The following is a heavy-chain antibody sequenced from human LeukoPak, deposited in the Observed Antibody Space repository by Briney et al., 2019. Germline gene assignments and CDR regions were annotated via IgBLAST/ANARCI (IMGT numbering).Heavy chain of an antibody. Sequence: SETLSLTCGVSGGSISGTNWWSWGRQPPGQGLEWIGEISLAGQTNYNPSLNGRATMSLDKSSNQLSLHLTSVTAADTATYFCSRESGPFCPFGYWGQGTLVIVSS. V-gene: IGHV4/OR15-8*02. CDR2: ISLAGQT. D-gene: IGHD1-26*01. CDR1: GGSISGTNW. J-gene: IGHJ4*02. CDR3: SRESGPFCPFGY.